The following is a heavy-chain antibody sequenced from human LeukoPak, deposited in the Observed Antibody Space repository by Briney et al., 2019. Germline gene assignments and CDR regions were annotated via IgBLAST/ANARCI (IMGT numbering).Heavy chain of an antibody. CDR1: GFTFSSYG. D-gene: IGHD5-18*01. CDR2: ISYDGSNK. Sequence: GRSLRLSCAASGFTFSSYGMHWVRQAPGKGLEWVAVISYDGSNKYYADSVKGRFTISRHNSKNTLYLQMNSLRAEDTAVFYVSTSKNSHGFLDYWGQGTLVTVSS. CDR3: STSKNSHGFLDY. V-gene: IGHV3-30*03. J-gene: IGHJ4*02.